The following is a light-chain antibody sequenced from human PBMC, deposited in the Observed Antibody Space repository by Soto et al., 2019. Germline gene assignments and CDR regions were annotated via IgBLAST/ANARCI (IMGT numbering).Light chain of an antibody. J-gene: IGKJ4*01. CDR3: QHYDSYPLT. V-gene: IGKV1-5*01. Sequence: DIQMTQSPSSLSASVGDRVTITCRASQSISSYLNWYQQKPGKAPKLLISDVSSLESGVPSRFSGSGSGTEFTLAITSLQPDDFATYYCQHYDSYPLTFGGGTKVDIK. CDR1: QSISSY. CDR2: DVS.